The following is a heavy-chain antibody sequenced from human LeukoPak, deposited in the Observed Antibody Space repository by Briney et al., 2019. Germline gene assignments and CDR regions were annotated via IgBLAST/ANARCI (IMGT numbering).Heavy chain of an antibody. J-gene: IGHJ5*02. CDR1: GGSISSYY. Sequence: PSETLSLTCTVSGGSISSYYWSWIRQPPGKGLEWIGYIYYSGSTNYNPSLKSRVTISVDTSKNQFSLKLSSVTAADTAVYYCARQGGSGSYPWGQGTLVTVSS. D-gene: IGHD3-10*01. CDR2: IYYSGST. V-gene: IGHV4-59*08. CDR3: ARQGGSGSYP.